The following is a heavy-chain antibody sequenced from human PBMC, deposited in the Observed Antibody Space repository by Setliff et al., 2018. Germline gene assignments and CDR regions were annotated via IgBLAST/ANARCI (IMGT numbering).Heavy chain of an antibody. Sequence: GGSLRLSCVASGFTFSNYAMSWVRQAPGKGPEWVSTISGSGDSTYYADAMRGRFTTSRDNSKNSLYLQAKGLRAEDTAVYYCVKDGVGPTYTYFFDYWGRDPRSPSPQ. V-gene: IGHV3-23*01. CDR1: GFTFSNYA. CDR2: ISGSGDST. D-gene: IGHD1-26*01. J-gene: IGHJ4*02. CDR3: VKDGVGPTYTYFFDY.